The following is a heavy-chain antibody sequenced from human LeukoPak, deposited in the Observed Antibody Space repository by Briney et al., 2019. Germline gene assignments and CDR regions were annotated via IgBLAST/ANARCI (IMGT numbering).Heavy chain of an antibody. CDR2: INHSGST. Sequence: PSETLSLTCAVYGGSFSGYYWSWIRQPPGKGLEWIGEINHSGSTNYNRSLKSRVTVAVDTSKNQCSLKRSSVTAADTAVYYCARTRYRPASYCSSWYGWFHPWGQGTLVPVSS. D-gene: IGHD6-13*01. J-gene: IGHJ5*02. V-gene: IGHV4-34*01. CDR1: GGSFSGYY. CDR3: ARTRYRPASYCSSWYGWFHP.